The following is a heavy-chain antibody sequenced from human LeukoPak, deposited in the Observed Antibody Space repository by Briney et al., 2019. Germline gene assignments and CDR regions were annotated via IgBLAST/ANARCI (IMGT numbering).Heavy chain of an antibody. CDR1: GFTFSIYG. V-gene: IGHV3-30*18. J-gene: IGHJ6*02. CDR2: ISHDGRNK. D-gene: IGHD2-15*01. CDR3: AKGSDLVRCSGGSCSSYYYYGLDD. Sequence: GGSLRLSCAASGFTFSIYGMHWVRQAPGKGLEWVAVISHDGRNKFYGDSVKGRFNISRDNSKDTLDLQMNSLRVEDTAVYYCAKGSDLVRCSGGSCSSYYYYGLDDLCQGTTVTVSS.